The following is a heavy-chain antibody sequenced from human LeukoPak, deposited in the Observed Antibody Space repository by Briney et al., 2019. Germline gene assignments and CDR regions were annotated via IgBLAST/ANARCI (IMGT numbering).Heavy chain of an antibody. CDR1: GFTFSSYA. J-gene: IGHJ5*02. V-gene: IGHV3-30*04. D-gene: IGHD6-19*01. Sequence: PGGSLRLSCAASGFTFSSYAMHWVRQAPGKGLEWVAVMSYDGSNKYYADSVKGRFTISRDNSKNTLYLQMNSLRAEDTAVYYCARGNSGWFDDDHNWFDPWGQGTLVTVSS. CDR2: MSYDGSNK. CDR3: ARGNSGWFDDDHNWFDP.